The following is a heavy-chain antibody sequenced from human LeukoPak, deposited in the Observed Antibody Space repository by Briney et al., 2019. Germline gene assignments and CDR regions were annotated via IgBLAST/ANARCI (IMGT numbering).Heavy chain of an antibody. J-gene: IGHJ4*02. CDR1: GFTFSGSA. CDR2: IDKKDKGYATAT. CDR3: TTGVRDSSGYYNFDY. D-gene: IGHD3-22*01. Sequence: GGSLKLSCAASGFTFSGSAIHWVRQSSGKGLEWVGQIDKKDKGYATATAYAASVKGRFTISRDDSKNTLFLQMNSLKTEDTAMYHCTTGVRDSSGYYNFDYWGQGTLVTVSS. V-gene: IGHV3-73*01.